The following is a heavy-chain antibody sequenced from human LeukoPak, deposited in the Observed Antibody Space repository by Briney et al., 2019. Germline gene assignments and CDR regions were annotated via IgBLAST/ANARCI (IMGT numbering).Heavy chain of an antibody. J-gene: IGHJ4*02. Sequence: KNGESLNISCKGSGYSFTSYCIGWVRQVPGKGLEWMGIIYPGDSDTRYSPSFEGQVTISADRSISTAYLQWSSLKASDTATYYCARLEWESPDYWGRGTLVTVSS. CDR1: GYSFTSYC. CDR2: IYPGDSDT. CDR3: ARLEWESPDY. D-gene: IGHD1-26*01. V-gene: IGHV5-51*01.